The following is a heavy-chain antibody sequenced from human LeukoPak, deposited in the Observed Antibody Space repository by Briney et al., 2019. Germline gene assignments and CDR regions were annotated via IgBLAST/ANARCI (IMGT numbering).Heavy chain of an antibody. Sequence: SVKVSCKASGGTFSSYAISWVRQAPGQGLEWMGRIIPILGIANYAQKFQGRVTITADKSTSTAYMELSSLRSEDTAVYYCARVPWGGPAAAFDIWGQGTMVTVSS. V-gene: IGHV1-69*04. J-gene: IGHJ3*02. D-gene: IGHD3-16*01. CDR2: IIPILGIA. CDR1: GGTFSSYA. CDR3: ARVPWGGPAAAFDI.